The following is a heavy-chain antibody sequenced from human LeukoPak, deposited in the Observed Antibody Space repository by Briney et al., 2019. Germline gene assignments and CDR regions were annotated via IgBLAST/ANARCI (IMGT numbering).Heavy chain of an antibody. CDR3: AREIPGGAVTLDY. CDR1: RFTFSSYW. Sequence: GGSLRLSCAASRFTFSSYWLSWVRQAPGEGLEWVANINQEGSEKYYVDSVKGRFTISRDNAKNSLYLQMNSLSAEDTAVYHCAREIPGGAVTLDYWGQGTLVTVSS. V-gene: IGHV3-7*01. D-gene: IGHD1-26*01. CDR2: INQEGSEK. J-gene: IGHJ4*02.